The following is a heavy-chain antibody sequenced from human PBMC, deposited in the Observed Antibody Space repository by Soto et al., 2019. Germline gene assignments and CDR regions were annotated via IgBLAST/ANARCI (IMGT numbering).Heavy chain of an antibody. CDR1: GVSISSSSYC. CDR2: ICHTGNT. J-gene: IGHJ4*02. V-gene: IGHV4-39*02. CDR3: TREWQHRGTPFDY. D-gene: IGHD3-10*01. Sequence: QLHLQESGPGLVKPSETLSLTCTVSGVSISSSSYCWGWVRQPPGKGLEWIGSICHTGNTYSSPSLKSRVTISVDSSKSQISLKVNSVTAADTAVYYCTREWQHRGTPFDYWGQGTLVTVSS.